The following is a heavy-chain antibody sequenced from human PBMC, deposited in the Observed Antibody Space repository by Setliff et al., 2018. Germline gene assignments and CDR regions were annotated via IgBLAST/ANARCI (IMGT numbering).Heavy chain of an antibody. CDR1: GYTFTGYY. Sequence: GASVKVSCKASGYTFTGYYMHWVRQAPGQGLGWMGWINPDTGYSKYAQKFQGRVTLTRDTSLTTAYMELRSLTSDDTAVYYCATQTAAYYFDYWGQGALVTVSS. V-gene: IGHV1-2*02. D-gene: IGHD6-13*01. CDR2: INPDTGYS. J-gene: IGHJ4*02. CDR3: ATQTAAYYFDY.